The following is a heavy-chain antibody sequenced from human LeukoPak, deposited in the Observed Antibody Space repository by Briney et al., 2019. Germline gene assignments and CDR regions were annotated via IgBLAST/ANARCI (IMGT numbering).Heavy chain of an antibody. D-gene: IGHD2-2*01. Sequence: GGSLRLSCAASGFTFSNAWMSWVRQAPGKGLEWVGRIKSKTDGGTTDYAAPVKGRFTISRDDSKNTLYLQMNSLKTEDTAVYYCTTDIVVVPDAPGYYFDYWGQGTLVTVSS. V-gene: IGHV3-15*01. CDR2: IKSKTDGGTT. CDR3: TTDIVVVPDAPGYYFDY. J-gene: IGHJ4*02. CDR1: GFTFSNAW.